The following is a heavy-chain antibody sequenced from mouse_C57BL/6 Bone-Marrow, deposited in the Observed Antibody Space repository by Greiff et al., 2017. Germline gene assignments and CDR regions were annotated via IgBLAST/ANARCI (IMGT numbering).Heavy chain of an antibody. CDR1: GFTFSDYG. V-gene: IGHV5-17*01. CDR2: ISSGSSTI. CDR3: ARNPDGYCFDY. D-gene: IGHD2-3*01. J-gene: IGHJ2*01. Sequence: EVKVVESGGGLVKPGGSLKLSCAASGFTFSDYGMHWVRQAPEKGLEWVAYISSGSSTIYYADTVKGRFTISRDNAKNTLFLQMTSLRSEDTAMYYCARNPDGYCFDYWGQGTTLTVSS.